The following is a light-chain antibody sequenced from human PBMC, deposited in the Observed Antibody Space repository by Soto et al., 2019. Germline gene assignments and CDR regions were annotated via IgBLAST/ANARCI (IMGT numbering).Light chain of an antibody. CDR3: QQRGNWPLT. V-gene: IGKV3-15*01. Sequence: EIVMTQSPATLSVSPGERATLSCRASQSVGSNLAWYQQKPGQAPRLLIYGASTRATGIPARFSGSGSGTEFTLTISSLQSEDFAVYYCQQRGNWPLTFGGGTKVEI. J-gene: IGKJ4*01. CDR1: QSVGSN. CDR2: GAS.